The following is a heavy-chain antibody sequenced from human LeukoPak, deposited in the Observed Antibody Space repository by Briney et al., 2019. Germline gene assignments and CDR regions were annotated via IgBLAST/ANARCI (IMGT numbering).Heavy chain of an antibody. D-gene: IGHD3-16*01. Sequence: TGGSLRLSCAASGFTFSSYGMHWVRQAPGKGLEWVAVIWYDGSNKYYADSVKGRFTISRDNSKNTLYLQMNSLRAEDTAVYYCARDRLPSRSSLQANYYGMDVWGQGTTVTVSS. CDR3: ARDRLPSRSSLQANYYGMDV. CDR2: IWYDGSNK. CDR1: GFTFSSYG. J-gene: IGHJ6*02. V-gene: IGHV3-33*08.